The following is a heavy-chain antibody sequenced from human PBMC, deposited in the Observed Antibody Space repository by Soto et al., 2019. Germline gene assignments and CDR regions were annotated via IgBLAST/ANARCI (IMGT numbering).Heavy chain of an antibody. D-gene: IGHD1-1*01. CDR2: ISWNSGSI. Sequence: GGSLRLSCAASGFTFDDYAMHWVRQAPGKGLEWVSGISWNSGSIGYADSVKGRFTISRDNAKNSLYLQMNSLRAEDTALYYCAKAKRNLAGTTGYYYYMDVWGKGTTVTVSS. CDR1: GFTFDDYA. J-gene: IGHJ6*03. V-gene: IGHV3-9*01. CDR3: AKAKRNLAGTTGYYYYMDV.